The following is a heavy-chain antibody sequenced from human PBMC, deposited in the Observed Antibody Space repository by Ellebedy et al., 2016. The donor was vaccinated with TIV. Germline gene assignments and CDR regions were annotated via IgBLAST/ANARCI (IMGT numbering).Heavy chain of an antibody. Sequence: GESLKISCKTSGYTFTNYWIAWVRQRPGKGLEWMGFIYPRDSDTRYSPSSQGQVTISADKSINTVYLQWRRLEASDTAVYYCARLVYGSGWDGYFDPWGQGTLVTVSP. D-gene: IGHD6-19*01. CDR3: ARLVYGSGWDGYFDP. CDR1: GYTFTNYW. CDR2: IYPRDSDT. V-gene: IGHV5-51*01. J-gene: IGHJ5*02.